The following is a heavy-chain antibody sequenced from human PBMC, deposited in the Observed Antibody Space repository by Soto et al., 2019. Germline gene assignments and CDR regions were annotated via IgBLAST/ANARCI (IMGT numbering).Heavy chain of an antibody. CDR2: IKQDGSEK. CDR1: GFTFRNYW. J-gene: IGHJ5*02. Sequence: GGSLRLSCAASGFTFRNYWMSWVRQAPGKGLEWVANIKQDGSEKYYVDSVKGRFTISRDNAENSLYLQMSSLRGEDTAMYYCARGEYYLPIDPWGQGTLVTVSS. CDR3: ARGEYYLPIDP. V-gene: IGHV3-7*01. D-gene: IGHD2-2*01.